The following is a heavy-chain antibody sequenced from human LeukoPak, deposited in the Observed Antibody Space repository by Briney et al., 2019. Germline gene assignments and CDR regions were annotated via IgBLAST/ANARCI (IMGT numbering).Heavy chain of an antibody. J-gene: IGHJ4*02. D-gene: IGHD3-22*01. Sequence: PSETLSLTCAVYGGSFSGYYWSWIRQPPGKGLEWIGEINHSGSTNYNPSLKSRVTISVDTSKNQFSLKLSSVTAADTAVYYCARGRYYYDSSGYQDLDYWGQGTLVTVSS. CDR2: INHSGST. V-gene: IGHV4-34*01. CDR3: ARGRYYYDSSGYQDLDY. CDR1: GGSFSGYY.